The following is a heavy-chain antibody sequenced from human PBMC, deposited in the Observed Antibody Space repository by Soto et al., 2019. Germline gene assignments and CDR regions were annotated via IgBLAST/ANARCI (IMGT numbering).Heavy chain of an antibody. CDR2: ISSSSSYI. Sequence: GGSLRLSCAASGFTFSSYSMNWVRQAPGKGLEWVSSISSSSSYIYYADSVKGRFTISRDNAKNSLYLQMNSLRAEDTAVYYCAREMTTVTTSRTDDAFDIWGQGTMVTVSS. J-gene: IGHJ3*02. CDR1: GFTFSSYS. V-gene: IGHV3-21*01. CDR3: AREMTTVTTSRTDDAFDI. D-gene: IGHD4-17*01.